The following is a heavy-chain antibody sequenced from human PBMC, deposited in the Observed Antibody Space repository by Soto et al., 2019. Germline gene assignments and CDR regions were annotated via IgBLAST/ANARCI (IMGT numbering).Heavy chain of an antibody. CDR3: ERDRLAAAGTYWFDP. V-gene: IGHV1-69*13. CDR1: GGTFSSYA. Sequence: SVKVSCKASGGTFSSYAISWVRQAPGQGLEWMGGIIPIFGTANYAQKFQGRVTITADESTSTAYMELSSLRSEDTAVYYCERDRLAAAGTYWFDPWGQGTLVTVSS. CDR2: IIPIFGTA. J-gene: IGHJ5*02. D-gene: IGHD6-13*01.